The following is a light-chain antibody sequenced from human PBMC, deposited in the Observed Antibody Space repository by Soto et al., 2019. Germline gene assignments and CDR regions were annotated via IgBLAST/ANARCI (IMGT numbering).Light chain of an antibody. CDR2: ASS. CDR3: QQYGSSPRT. CDR1: QSSGSNF. V-gene: IGKV3-20*01. Sequence: DNVLTQSPCTLSLSPGERATLSFKTSQSSGSNFLAWYQHKPGQAPRLLIYASSNRATGIPDRFTGSASGTDFTLTINRLEPEDFAMYYCQQYGSSPRTFGQGTKVDIK. J-gene: IGKJ1*01.